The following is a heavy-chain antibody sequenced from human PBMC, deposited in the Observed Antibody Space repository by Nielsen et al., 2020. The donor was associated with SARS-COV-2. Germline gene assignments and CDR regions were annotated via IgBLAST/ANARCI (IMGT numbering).Heavy chain of an antibody. CDR2: IYYSGST. V-gene: IGHV4-61*01. J-gene: IGHJ4*02. CDR1: GGSVSSGSFY. D-gene: IGHD2-2*01. CDR3: ARERDIVVVPAAFDY. Sequence: SETLSLTCTVSGGSVSSGSFYWSWIRQPPGKGLEWIGYIYYSGSTYYNPSLKSRVTISVDTSKNQFSLKLSSVTAADTAVYYCARERDIVVVPAAFDYWGQGTLVTVSS.